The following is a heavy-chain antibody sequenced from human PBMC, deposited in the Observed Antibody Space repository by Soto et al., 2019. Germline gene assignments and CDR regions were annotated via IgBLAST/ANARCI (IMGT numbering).Heavy chain of an antibody. CDR2: INHSGST. Sequence: SETLSLTCAVYGGSFSGYYWSWIRQPPGKGLEWIGEINHSGSTNYNPSLKSRVTISVDTSKNQFSLKLSSVTAADTAVYYCARGRGYCSGGSCYPIDYWGQGTLVTAPQ. CDR1: GGSFSGYY. J-gene: IGHJ4*02. CDR3: ARGRGYCSGGSCYPIDY. D-gene: IGHD2-15*01. V-gene: IGHV4-34*01.